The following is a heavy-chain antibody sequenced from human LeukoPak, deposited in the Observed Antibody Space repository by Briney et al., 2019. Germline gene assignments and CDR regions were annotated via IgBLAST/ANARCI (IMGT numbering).Heavy chain of an antibody. D-gene: IGHD3-10*01. CDR1: GGSFSGYY. CDR3: ARGGRLVRYWYFDL. V-gene: IGHV4-34*01. CDR2: INHSGST. Sequence: WETLSLTCAVYGGSFSGYYWSWIRQPPGKGLEWIGEINHSGSTNYNPSLKSRVTISVDTSKNQFSLRLSSVTAADTAVYYCARGGRLVRYWYFDLWGRGTLVTVSS. J-gene: IGHJ2*01.